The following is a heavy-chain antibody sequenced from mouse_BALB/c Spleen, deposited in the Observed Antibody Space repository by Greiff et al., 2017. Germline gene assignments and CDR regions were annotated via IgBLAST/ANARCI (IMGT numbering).Heavy chain of an antibody. J-gene: IGHJ4*01. V-gene: IGHV5-17*02. CDR2: ISSGSSTI. D-gene: IGHD2-4*01. CDR1: GFTFSSFG. CDR3: ARSSTMTPYAMDY. Sequence: VQLKESGGGLVQPGGSRKLSCAASGFTFSSFGMHWVRQAPEKGLEWVAYISSGSSTIYYADTVKGRFTISRDNPKNTLFLQMTSLRSEDTAMYYCARSSTMTPYAMDYWGQGTSVTVSS.